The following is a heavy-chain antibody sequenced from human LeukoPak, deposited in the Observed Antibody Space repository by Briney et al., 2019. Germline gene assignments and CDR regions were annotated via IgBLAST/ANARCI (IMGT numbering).Heavy chain of an antibody. V-gene: IGHV3-48*02. CDR2: ISSRSGTI. Sequence: PGGSLRLSCAGTGFTFSTYSMNWVRQAPGKGLEWVSYISSRSGTIYYADSVKGRFTISRDNAKNSLYLQMNSLRDEDTGVYYCARAFGSGEYGMDVWGQGTTVTVSS. D-gene: IGHD3-10*01. CDR1: GFTFSTYS. J-gene: IGHJ6*02. CDR3: ARAFGSGEYGMDV.